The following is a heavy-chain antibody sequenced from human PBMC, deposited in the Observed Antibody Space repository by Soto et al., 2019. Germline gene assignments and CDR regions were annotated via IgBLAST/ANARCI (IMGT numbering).Heavy chain of an antibody. CDR3: ARTARGENSNPYYYYGMDV. J-gene: IGHJ6*02. CDR2: ISAYNGNT. Sequence: QVQLVQSGAEVKKPGASVKVSCKASGYTFTSYGISWVRQAPGQGLEWMGWISAYNGNTNYAQKLQGRVTMTTDTSTSTAYMELRSLRSDDTAVYYCARTARGENSNPYYYYGMDVWGQGTTVTVSS. CDR1: GYTFTSYG. V-gene: IGHV1-18*01. D-gene: IGHD4-4*01.